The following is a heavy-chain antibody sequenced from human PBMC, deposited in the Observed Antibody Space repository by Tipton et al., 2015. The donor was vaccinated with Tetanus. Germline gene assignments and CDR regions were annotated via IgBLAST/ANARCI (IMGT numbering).Heavy chain of an antibody. D-gene: IGHD3-22*01. J-gene: IGHJ6*02. CDR1: GYTFTGYY. Sequence: QLVQSGAEVKKPGASVKVSCKASGYTFTGYYIYWVRQAPGQGLEWMGWIDPNSGGTVYAQKFQGRVTMTRDTSISTAYMELRSLRSDDTAVYYCARDRGDYIYFGMDVWGPGTTVTVS. CDR2: IDPNSGGT. V-gene: IGHV1-2*02. CDR3: ARDRGDYIYFGMDV.